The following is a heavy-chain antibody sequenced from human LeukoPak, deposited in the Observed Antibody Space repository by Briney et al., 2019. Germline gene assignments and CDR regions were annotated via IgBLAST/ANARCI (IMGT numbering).Heavy chain of an antibody. CDR3: ARDRGYSSSWLPDYYFDY. D-gene: IGHD6-13*01. Sequence: GGSLRLSCAASGFTFSSYAMHWVRQAPGKGLEWVAVISYDGSNKYYADSVKGRFTISRDNSKNTLYLQMNSLRAEDTAVYYCARDRGYSSSWLPDYYFDYWGQGTLVTVSS. CDR1: GFTFSSYA. CDR2: ISYDGSNK. V-gene: IGHV3-30-3*01. J-gene: IGHJ4*02.